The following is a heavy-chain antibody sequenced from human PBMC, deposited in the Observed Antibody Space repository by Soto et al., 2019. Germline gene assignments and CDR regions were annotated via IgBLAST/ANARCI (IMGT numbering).Heavy chain of an antibody. Sequence: QVQLVESGGGVVQPGRSLRLSCAASGFTFSSYAMHWVRQAPGKGLEWVAVISYDGSKKYYADSVKGRFTISRDNSKNTLYLQMNSLRAEDTAVYHCARDHGSYFDYWGQGTLVTVSS. D-gene: IGHD3-10*01. CDR2: ISYDGSKK. V-gene: IGHV3-30-3*01. CDR3: ARDHGSYFDY. J-gene: IGHJ4*02. CDR1: GFTFSSYA.